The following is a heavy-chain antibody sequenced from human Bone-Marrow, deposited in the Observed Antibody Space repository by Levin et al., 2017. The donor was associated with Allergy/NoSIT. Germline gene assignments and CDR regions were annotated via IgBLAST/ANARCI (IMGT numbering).Heavy chain of an antibody. D-gene: IGHD3-9*01. CDR2: MNPNSGNT. Sequence: GESLKISCKASGYTFTSYDINWVRQATGQGLEWMGWMNPNSGNTGYAQKFQGRVTMTRNTSISTAYMELSSLRSEDTAVYYCARDPPYYDILTGYYSYYYYGMDVWGQGTTVTVSS. V-gene: IGHV1-8*01. J-gene: IGHJ6*02. CDR3: ARDPPYYDILTGYYSYYYYGMDV. CDR1: GYTFTSYD.